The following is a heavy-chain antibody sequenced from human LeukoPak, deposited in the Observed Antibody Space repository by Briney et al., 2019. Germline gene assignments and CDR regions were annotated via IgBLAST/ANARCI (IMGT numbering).Heavy chain of an antibody. J-gene: IGHJ4*02. CDR1: GFTFSSYA. CDR3: AKMLSYYYDSSGTSFDY. Sequence: HSGGSLRLSCAASGFTFSSYAMSWVRQAPGKGLEWVSAISGSGGSTYYADSVKGRFTISRDNSKNTLYLQMNSLRAEDTAVYYCAKMLSYYYDSSGTSFDYWGQGTLVTVSS. CDR2: ISGSGGST. D-gene: IGHD3-22*01. V-gene: IGHV3-23*01.